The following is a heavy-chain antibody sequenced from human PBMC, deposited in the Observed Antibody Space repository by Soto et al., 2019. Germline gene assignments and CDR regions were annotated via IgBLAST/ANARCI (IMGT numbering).Heavy chain of an antibody. Sequence: QVQLVQSGAEVKKPGSSVKVSCKASGGTFSSYTISWERQAPGQGLEWMGRIIPILGIANYAQKFQGRVTITADKSTSTAYMELSSLRSEATAVYYCALEYCSSTSCYRDYWGQGTLVTVSS. D-gene: IGHD2-2*02. V-gene: IGHV1-69*02. CDR2: IIPILGIA. CDR1: GGTFSSYT. CDR3: ALEYCSSTSCYRDY. J-gene: IGHJ4*02.